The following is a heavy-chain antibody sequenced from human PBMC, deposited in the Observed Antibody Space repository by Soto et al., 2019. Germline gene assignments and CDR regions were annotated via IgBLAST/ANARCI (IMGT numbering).Heavy chain of an antibody. CDR2: IYYSGST. Sequence: QVQLQESGPGLVKPSQTLSLTCTVSGGSISSGGYYWSWIRQHPGKGLEWIGYIYYSGSTYYNPFLKGRVTISVDTYKNQFSLKLCAVTAADTAVYYCARASMVRGVIIGQGDYYYYMDVWGKGTTVTVSS. V-gene: IGHV4-31*03. D-gene: IGHD3-10*01. CDR3: ARASMVRGVIIGQGDYYYYMDV. J-gene: IGHJ6*03. CDR1: GGSISSGGYY.